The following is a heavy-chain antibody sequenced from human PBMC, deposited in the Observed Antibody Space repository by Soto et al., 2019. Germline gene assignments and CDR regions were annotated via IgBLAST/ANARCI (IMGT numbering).Heavy chain of an antibody. D-gene: IGHD6-6*01. CDR2: INPNSGGT. V-gene: IGHV1-2*02. CDR1: GYTFTGYY. Sequence: QVQLVQSGAEVKKPGASVKVSCKASGYTFTGYYMHWVRQAPGQGLEWMGWINPNSGGTNYAQKLQGRVTMTRDTSISTAYMELSRLRSDDTAVYYCARSVGSSSTNWFDPWGQGTLVTVSS. CDR3: ARSVGSSSTNWFDP. J-gene: IGHJ5*02.